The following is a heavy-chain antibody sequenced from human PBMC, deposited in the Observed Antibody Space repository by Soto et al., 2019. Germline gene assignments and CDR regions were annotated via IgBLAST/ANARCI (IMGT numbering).Heavy chain of an antibody. CDR1: GYTFTSYY. V-gene: IGHV1-46*01. J-gene: IGHJ6*02. Sequence: QVQLVQSGAEVKKPGASVKVSCKASGYTFTSYYMHWVRQAPGQGLEWMGIINPSGGSTSYEQKFQGRVTMTRDTSTSTVYMELSSLRSEDTAVYYCARGRGGYSGYGAYYYYGMDVWGQGTTVTVSS. CDR2: INPSGGST. CDR3: ARGRGGYSGYGAYYYYGMDV. D-gene: IGHD5-12*01.